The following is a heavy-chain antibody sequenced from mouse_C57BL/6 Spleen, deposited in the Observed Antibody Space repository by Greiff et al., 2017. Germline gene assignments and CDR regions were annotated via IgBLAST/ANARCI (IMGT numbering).Heavy chain of an antibody. V-gene: IGHV1-69*01. CDR2: IDPSDSYT. CDR3: ARGEGNSPWFGY. J-gene: IGHJ3*01. Sequence: QVQLQQPGAELVMPGASVKLSCKASGYTFPSYWMHWVKQRPGQGLEWIGEIDPSDSYTNYNQKFKGKSTLTVDKSSSTAYMQLSSLTSEDSAVYYCARGEGNSPWFGYWGQGTLVTVSA. CDR1: GYTFPSYW. D-gene: IGHD2-1*01.